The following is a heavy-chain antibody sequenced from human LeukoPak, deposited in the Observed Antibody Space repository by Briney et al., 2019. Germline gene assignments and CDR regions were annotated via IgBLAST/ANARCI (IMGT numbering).Heavy chain of an antibody. D-gene: IGHD5-12*01. CDR1: GGSFSGYY. CDR2: INHSGST. CDR3: ARQPNVDIKTNYYYYMDV. J-gene: IGHJ6*03. V-gene: IGHV4-34*01. Sequence: SETLSLTCAVYGGSFSGYYWSWIRQPPGKGLEWIGEINHSGSTNYNPSLKSRVTISVDTSKNQFSLKLSSVTAADTAVYYCARQPNVDIKTNYYYYMDVWGKGTTVTISS.